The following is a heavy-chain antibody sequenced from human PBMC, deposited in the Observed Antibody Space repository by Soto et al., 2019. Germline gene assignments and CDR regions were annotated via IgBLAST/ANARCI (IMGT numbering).Heavy chain of an antibody. V-gene: IGHV3-23*01. CDR2: ISGSGGST. CDR3: ARRIAVAGTLEGGYFDY. D-gene: IGHD6-19*01. Sequence: PGGSLRLSCTASGFTFSTFAMSWVRQAPGKGLEWVSAISGSGGSTYYADSVKGRFTISRGKSKNTLYLQMNSLRAEDMAIYYCARRIAVAGTLEGGYFDYWGQGTLVTVSS. J-gene: IGHJ4*02. CDR1: GFTFSTFA.